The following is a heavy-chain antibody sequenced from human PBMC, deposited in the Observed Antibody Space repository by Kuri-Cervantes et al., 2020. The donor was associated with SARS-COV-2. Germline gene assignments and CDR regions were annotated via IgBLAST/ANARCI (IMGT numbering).Heavy chain of an antibody. J-gene: IGHJ5*02. Sequence: ASVKVSCKASGYTFTSYAMRWVRQAPGQRLEWMGWSNAGNGNTKYSQEFQGRVTITRDTSASTAYMELSSLRSEDTAVYYCATSPPIVGASNWFDPWGQGTLVTVSS. CDR3: ATSPPIVGASNWFDP. D-gene: IGHD1-26*01. CDR1: GYTFTSYA. V-gene: IGHV1-3*02. CDR2: SNAGNGNT.